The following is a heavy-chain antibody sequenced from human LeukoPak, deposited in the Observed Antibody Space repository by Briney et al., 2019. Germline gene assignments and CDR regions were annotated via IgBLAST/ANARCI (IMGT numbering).Heavy chain of an antibody. J-gene: IGHJ3*02. V-gene: IGHV4-59*08. CDR3: ARSGYAFGADAFDI. CDR1: GDSISSYY. CDR2: VYYSGST. Sequence: PSETLSLTCTVSGDSISSYYWAWIRQPPGKGLAWIGYVYYSGSTQYNPSLQSRVTISVGTSKKQFSLRLSSVTAADTAVYFCARSGYAFGADAFDIWGQGTTVAVS. D-gene: IGHD3-16*01.